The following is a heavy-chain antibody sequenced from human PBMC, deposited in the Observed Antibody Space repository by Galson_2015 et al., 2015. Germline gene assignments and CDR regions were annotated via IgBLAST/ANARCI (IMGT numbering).Heavy chain of an antibody. CDR1: GSTFSSYG. J-gene: IGHJ4*02. CDR3: AKDVGSGSSLFDY. V-gene: IGHV3-23*03. D-gene: IGHD6-6*01. Sequence: SLRLSCAASGSTFSSYGMTWVRQAPGKGLEWVSTINDDGSRTHYRDSVKGRFTISRDNSRNTLFLQLNSLRAEDTAVYYCAKDVGSGSSLFDYWGRGTLVTVS. CDR2: INDDGSRT.